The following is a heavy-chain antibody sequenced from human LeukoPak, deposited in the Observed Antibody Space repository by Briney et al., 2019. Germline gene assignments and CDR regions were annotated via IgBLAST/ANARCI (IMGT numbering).Heavy chain of an antibody. CDR1: GFTFSSYE. Sequence: GGSLRLSCAASGFTFSSYEMNWVRQAPGKGLEWVSYISSSGSTIYYADSVEGRFTISRDNAKNSLYLQMNSLRAEDTAVYYCARDPLGDILTGYWDSDGMDVWGQGTTVTVSS. V-gene: IGHV3-48*03. CDR2: ISSSGSTI. CDR3: ARDPLGDILTGYWDSDGMDV. J-gene: IGHJ6*02. D-gene: IGHD3-9*01.